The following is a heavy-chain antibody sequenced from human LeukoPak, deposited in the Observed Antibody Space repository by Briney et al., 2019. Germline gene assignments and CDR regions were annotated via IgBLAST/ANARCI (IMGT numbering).Heavy chain of an antibody. D-gene: IGHD2-2*01. Sequence: GGSLRLSCAASGFTFSTYWMSWVRQAPGKGLEWVANIKEDGSEKYYGDSVKGRFTISRDNAKNSLYLQMNSLRAEDTAVYYCAREDTENCSSTSCYYYYYMDVWGKGTTVTVSS. CDR1: GFTFSTYW. J-gene: IGHJ6*03. V-gene: IGHV3-7*01. CDR3: AREDTENCSSTSCYYYYYMDV. CDR2: IKEDGSEK.